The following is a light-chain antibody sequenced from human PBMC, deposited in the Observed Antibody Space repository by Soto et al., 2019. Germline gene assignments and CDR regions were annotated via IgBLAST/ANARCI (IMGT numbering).Light chain of an antibody. J-gene: IGLJ2*01. V-gene: IGLV2-11*01. CDR1: SSDVGGYHY. Sequence: QSALTQPRSVSGSPGQSVTLSCTGTSSDVGGYHYVSWYQHHPGKAPKIIIFDVNNRPSGVPDRFSGSKSGNTPSLTISGLQTEDEADYYCCSYAGSYTVVFGGGTQLTVL. CDR2: DVN. CDR3: CSYAGSYTVV.